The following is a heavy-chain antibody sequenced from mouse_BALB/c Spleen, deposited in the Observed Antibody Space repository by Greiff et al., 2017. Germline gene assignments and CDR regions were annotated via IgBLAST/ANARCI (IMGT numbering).Heavy chain of an antibody. D-gene: IGHD1-1*01. J-gene: IGHJ2*01. CDR3: ARDNGLFDY. V-gene: IGHV5-6-3*01. CDR1: GFTFSSYG. Sequence: EVMLVESGGGLVQPGGSLKLSCAASGFTFSSYGMSWVRQTPDKRLELVATINSNGGSTYYPDSVKGRFTISRDNAKNTLYLQMSSLKSEDTAMYYCARDNGLFDYWGQGTTLTVSS. CDR2: INSNGGST.